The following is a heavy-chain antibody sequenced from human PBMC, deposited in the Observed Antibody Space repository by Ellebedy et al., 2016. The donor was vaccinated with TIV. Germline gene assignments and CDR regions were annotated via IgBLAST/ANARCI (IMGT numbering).Heavy chain of an antibody. CDR1: GFAVSSNY. Sequence: PGGSLRLSCAASGFAVSSNYMTWVRQAPGRGLEWVSLIYSDGNTNYADSVRGRFTISRDSSKNTLDLQMNSLRAEDTAVYYCAREGYNYGRLPFDIWGQGTMVTVSS. J-gene: IGHJ3*02. V-gene: IGHV3-66*01. D-gene: IGHD5-18*01. CDR3: AREGYNYGRLPFDI. CDR2: IYSDGNT.